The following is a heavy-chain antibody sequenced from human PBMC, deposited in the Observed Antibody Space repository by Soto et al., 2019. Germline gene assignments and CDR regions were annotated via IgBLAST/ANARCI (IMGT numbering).Heavy chain of an antibody. CDR3: ARHYYDSSAGWFDP. V-gene: IGHV1-18*04. D-gene: IGHD3-22*01. J-gene: IGHJ5*02. CDR1: GYTFTSYG. Sequence: DSVKVSCKASGYTFTSYGISWVRQAPGQGLEWMGWISAYNGNTNYAQKLQGRVTMTTDTSTSTAYMELRSLRSDDTAVYYCARHYYDSSAGWFDPWGQGTLVTVSS. CDR2: ISAYNGNT.